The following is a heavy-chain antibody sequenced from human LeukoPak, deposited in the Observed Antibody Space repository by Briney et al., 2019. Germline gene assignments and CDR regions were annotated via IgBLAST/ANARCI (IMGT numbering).Heavy chain of an antibody. D-gene: IGHD3-22*01. CDR3: ARVDYYSFYFDY. CDR2: IYYSGSA. CDR1: GASLSGYY. Sequence: SETLSLTCTVSGASLSGYYWSWIRQPPGKGLEWIGYIYYSGSANYNPSLKSRVTLSVDTSKNQFSLKLSSVTAADTAVYYCARVDYYSFYFDYWGQGTLVTVSS. J-gene: IGHJ4*02. V-gene: IGHV4-59*01.